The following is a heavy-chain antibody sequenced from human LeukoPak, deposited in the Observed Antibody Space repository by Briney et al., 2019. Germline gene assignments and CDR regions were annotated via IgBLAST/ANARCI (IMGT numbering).Heavy chain of an antibody. V-gene: IGHV4-59*01. CDR1: GGSINSYY. Sequence: SETLSLTCTVSGGSINSYYWSWIRQPPGKGLEYIGYIHYSGSTNCNPSLKSRVTISVDTSKNQFSLRLSSVTAADTAVYYCASGMTGTTYAFDIWGQGTMVTVSA. D-gene: IGHD1-1*01. CDR3: ASGMTGTTYAFDI. CDR2: IHYSGST. J-gene: IGHJ3*02.